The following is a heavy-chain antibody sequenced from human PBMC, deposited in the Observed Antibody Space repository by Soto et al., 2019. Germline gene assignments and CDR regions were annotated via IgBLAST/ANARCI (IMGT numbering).Heavy chain of an antibody. CDR2: INAGNGNT. CDR1: GYTFTSYA. V-gene: IGHV1-3*01. CDR3: ARDASAKSYYYYYYMDV. Sequence: SSVKVSCKASGYTFTSYAMHWVSQAPGQRLEWMGWINAGNGNTKYSQKFQGRVTITRDTSASTAYMELSSLRSEDTAVYYCARDASAKSYYYYYYMDVWGKGTTVTVSS. D-gene: IGHD2-15*01. J-gene: IGHJ6*03.